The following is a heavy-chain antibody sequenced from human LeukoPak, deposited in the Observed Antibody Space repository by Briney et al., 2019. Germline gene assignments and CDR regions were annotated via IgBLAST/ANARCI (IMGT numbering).Heavy chain of an antibody. Sequence: GGSLRLSCAASGFTFSSYSMNWVRQAPGKGLEWVSYISSASGSIYYADSVKGRFTISRDNAKNSLFLQMNSLRAEDTAVYYCARDRDRPDFDYWGQGTLVTVSS. J-gene: IGHJ4*02. CDR3: ARDRDRPDFDY. V-gene: IGHV3-48*04. CDR1: GFTFSSYS. CDR2: ISSASGSI. D-gene: IGHD1-14*01.